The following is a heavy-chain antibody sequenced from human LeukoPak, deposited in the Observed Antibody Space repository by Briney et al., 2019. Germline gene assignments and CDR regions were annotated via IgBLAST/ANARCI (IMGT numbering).Heavy chain of an antibody. CDR2: FDPEDGET. CDR1: GNTFTTYY. V-gene: IGHV1-24*01. J-gene: IGHJ4*02. CDR3: ATGEKRLQLWSTQYFDY. Sequence: GASVKVSCKASGNTFTTYYIHWVRQAPGKGLEWMGGFDPEDGETINAQKFQGRVTMTEDTSTDTAYMELSSLRSEDTAVYYCATGEKRLQLWSTQYFDYWGQGTLVTVSS. D-gene: IGHD5-18*01.